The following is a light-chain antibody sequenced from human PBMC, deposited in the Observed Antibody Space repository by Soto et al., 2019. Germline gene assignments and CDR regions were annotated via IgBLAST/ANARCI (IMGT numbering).Light chain of an antibody. CDR1: QSVSSSY. J-gene: IGKJ1*01. CDR3: QQYGSSSWT. Sequence: EIVLTQSPGTLSLSPGERATLSCRASQSVSSSYLAWYQQKPGQAPRLLIYGASSRATGIPDRFSGSGSGTYFPLTISRLEPEDLAVYYCQQYGSSSWTFGQGTKVEIK. CDR2: GAS. V-gene: IGKV3-20*01.